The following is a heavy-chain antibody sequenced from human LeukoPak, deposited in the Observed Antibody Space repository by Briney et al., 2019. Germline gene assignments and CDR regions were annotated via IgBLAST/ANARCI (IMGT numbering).Heavy chain of an antibody. V-gene: IGHV4-34*01. CDR1: GGSFSGYY. Sequence: SETLSLTCAFYGGSFSGYYWSWIRQPPGKGLEWIGEINHSGSTNYNPSLKSRVTISVDTSKNQFSLKLSSVTAADTAVYYCARGRGIYSYGLKDAFDIWGQGTMVTVSS. J-gene: IGHJ3*02. D-gene: IGHD5-18*01. CDR2: INHSGST. CDR3: ARGRGIYSYGLKDAFDI.